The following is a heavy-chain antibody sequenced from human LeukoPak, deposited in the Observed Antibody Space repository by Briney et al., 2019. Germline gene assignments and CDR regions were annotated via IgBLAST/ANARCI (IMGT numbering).Heavy chain of an antibody. CDR1: GFTFSSYW. V-gene: IGHV3-7*01. J-gene: IGHJ4*02. D-gene: IGHD2-2*02. Sequence: PGGSLRLSCAASGFTFSSYWMSWVRQAPGKGLEWVANIKQDGSEKYYVDSVKGRFTISRGNAKNSLYLQMNSLRAEDTAVYYCAGYCSSTSCYNRGFDYWGQGTLVTVSS. CDR2: IKQDGSEK. CDR3: AGYCSSTSCYNRGFDY.